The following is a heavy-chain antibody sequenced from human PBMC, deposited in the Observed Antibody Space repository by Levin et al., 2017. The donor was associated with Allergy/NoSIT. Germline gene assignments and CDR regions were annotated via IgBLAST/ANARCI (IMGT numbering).Heavy chain of an antibody. V-gene: IGHV3-33*01. CDR3: ASDGNWNDKSMFYFDY. Sequence: PGGSLRLSCAASGFILSTYGMHWVRQAPGKGLEWVAVLTYDGTNKNYADSVRGRFTISRDSSKNTLYLQMNSLRAEDTAVYYCASDGNWNDKSMFYFDYWGQGTLVTVSS. CDR2: LTYDGTNK. J-gene: IGHJ4*02. CDR1: GFILSTYG. D-gene: IGHD1-1*01.